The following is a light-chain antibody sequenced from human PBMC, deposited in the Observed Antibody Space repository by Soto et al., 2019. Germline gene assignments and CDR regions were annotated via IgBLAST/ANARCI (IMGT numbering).Light chain of an antibody. CDR1: QSIGST. Sequence: EIVMTQSPATLSVSPGERATLSCRASQSIGSTLAWYQQKPGQAPRLLIYDASTRATGIPVRFSGSGSGTEFTLTITSLQSEDFTVYCCQQYNNWPFAFGPGTKVDIK. CDR2: DAS. V-gene: IGKV3-15*01. J-gene: IGKJ3*01. CDR3: QQYNNWPFA.